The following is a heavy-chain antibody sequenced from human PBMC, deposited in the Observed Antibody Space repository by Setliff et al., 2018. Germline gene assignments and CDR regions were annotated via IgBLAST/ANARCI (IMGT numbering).Heavy chain of an antibody. CDR2: ISGSGGST. Sequence: LRLSCAASGFTFSSYAMSWVRQAPGKGLEWVSAISGSGGSTYYADSVKGRFTISRDNSKNTLYLQMNSLRAEDTAVYYCARVHYETSTYSPTLFDHWGQRALVTVSS. CDR3: ARVHYETSTYSPTLFDH. V-gene: IGHV3-23*01. D-gene: IGHD3-22*01. J-gene: IGHJ4*02. CDR1: GFTFSSYA.